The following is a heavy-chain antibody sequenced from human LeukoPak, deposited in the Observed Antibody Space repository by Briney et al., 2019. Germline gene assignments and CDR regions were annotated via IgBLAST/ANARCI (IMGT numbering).Heavy chain of an antibody. J-gene: IGHJ4*02. CDR1: GGTFSSYA. CDR3: ARERGGDGYNFWLDY. V-gene: IGHV1-69*04. Sequence: SVKVSRKASGGTFSSYAISWVRQAPGQGLEWMGRIIPIFGIANYAQKFQGRVTITADKSTSTAYMELSSLRSEDTAVYYCARERGGDGYNFWLDYWGQGTLVTVSS. D-gene: IGHD5-24*01. CDR2: IIPIFGIA.